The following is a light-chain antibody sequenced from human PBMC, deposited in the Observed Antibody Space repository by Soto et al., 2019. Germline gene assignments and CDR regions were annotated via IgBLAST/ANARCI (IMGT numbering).Light chain of an antibody. V-gene: IGLV2-11*01. CDR2: DLN. J-gene: IGLJ1*01. Sequence: QSVLTQPRSVSGSPGQSVTISCTGTSSDVGNYDYVSWYQHHPGKAPKVMIYDLNKRPSGVPDRFSGSKSGNTAYLTISGLQTEDEADYYCCSYAGSYTYVFGTGTKVIVL. CDR3: CSYAGSYTYV. CDR1: SSDVGNYDY.